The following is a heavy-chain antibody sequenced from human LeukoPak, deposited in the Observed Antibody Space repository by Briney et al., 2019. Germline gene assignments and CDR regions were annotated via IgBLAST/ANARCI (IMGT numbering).Heavy chain of an antibody. CDR1: GVSVSSNIYY. CDR3: AADYTGHYHVEFDY. V-gene: IGHV4-39*07. D-gene: IGHD2-2*02. J-gene: IGHJ4*02. Sequence: SETLSLTCTVSGVSVSSNIYYWGWVRQPPGKGPEWIGSTSYSGTTYYNPSLKSRVTISVDTSKNQFSLRLSSVTAADTAVYYCAADYTGHYHVEFDYWGQGTQVTVSS. CDR2: TSYSGTT.